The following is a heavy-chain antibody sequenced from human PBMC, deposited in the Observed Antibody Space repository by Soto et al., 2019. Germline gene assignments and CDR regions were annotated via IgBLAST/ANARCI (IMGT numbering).Heavy chain of an antibody. Sequence: GGSLRLSCAASGFTVSSNYMSWVRQAPGKGLEWVSVIYSGGSTYYADSVKGRFTISGHNSKNTLYLQMNSLRAEDTAVYYCARGIGYCSGGSCYSGGYYYYYYMDVWGKGTTVTVSS. J-gene: IGHJ6*03. CDR3: ARGIGYCSGGSCYSGGYYYYYYMDV. CDR2: IYSGGST. V-gene: IGHV3-53*04. D-gene: IGHD2-15*01. CDR1: GFTVSSNY.